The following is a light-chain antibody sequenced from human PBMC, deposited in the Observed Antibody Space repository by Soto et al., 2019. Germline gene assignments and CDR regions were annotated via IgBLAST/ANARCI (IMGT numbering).Light chain of an antibody. CDR3: QQYNTWPPIT. Sequence: EIGLTQSPGTLSLSPGERATLSFRASQSVSSSYLAWYQQKPGQAPRLLIYGASSRATGIPDRFSGSGSGTEFTLTISSLQSEDFAVYYCQQYNTWPPITFGQGTRLEIK. V-gene: IGKV3-20*01. CDR2: GAS. CDR1: QSVSSSY. J-gene: IGKJ5*01.